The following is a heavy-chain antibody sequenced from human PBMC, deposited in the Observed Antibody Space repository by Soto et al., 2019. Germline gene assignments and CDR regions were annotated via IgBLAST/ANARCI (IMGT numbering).Heavy chain of an antibody. CDR3: VTSWYYGTHY. Sequence: EVQLVESGGGLVQPGGSLRLSCAASGFTFSSNWMSWVRQTPGKGLEWVANIKQDGSEKYYVDSVKGRFTISRDNAKDSLYLQMNGLRAEDKAVYYCVTSWYYGTHYWGQGTLLTVSS. V-gene: IGHV3-7*02. CDR1: GFTFSSNW. J-gene: IGHJ4*02. D-gene: IGHD6-13*01. CDR2: IKQDGSEK.